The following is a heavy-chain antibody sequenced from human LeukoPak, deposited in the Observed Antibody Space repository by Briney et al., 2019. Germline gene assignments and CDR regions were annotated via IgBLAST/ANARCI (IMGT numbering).Heavy chain of an antibody. CDR2: IGTAGDT. CDR1: GFTFRSYD. D-gene: IGHD6-13*01. Sequence: PGGSLRLSCAASGFTFRSYDMHWVRQAPGKGLEWVSAIGTAGDTYYLGSVKGRFTISRDNVKNSLYLQMSSLRAGDLAVYSCARGGRGSSWFEYWGQGTLVTVSS. J-gene: IGHJ4*02. CDR3: ARGGRGSSWFEY. V-gene: IGHV3-13*01.